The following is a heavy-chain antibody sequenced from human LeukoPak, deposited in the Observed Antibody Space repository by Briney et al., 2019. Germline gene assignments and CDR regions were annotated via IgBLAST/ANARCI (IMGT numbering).Heavy chain of an antibody. V-gene: IGHV4-31*03. CDR1: GGSISSGGYY. D-gene: IGHD2-2*01. Sequence: ASQTLSLTCTVSGGSISSGGYYWSWIRQHPGKGLEWIGYIYYSGSTYYNPSLKSRVTIPVDTSKNQFSLKLSSVTAADTAVYYCARANVYCSSTSCYEHDAFDIWGQGTMVTVSS. J-gene: IGHJ3*02. CDR3: ARANVYCSSTSCYEHDAFDI. CDR2: IYYSGST.